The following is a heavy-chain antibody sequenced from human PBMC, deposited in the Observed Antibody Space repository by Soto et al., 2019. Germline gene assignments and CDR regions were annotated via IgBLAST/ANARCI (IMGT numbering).Heavy chain of an antibody. CDR3: ARGFVETAMAFDY. V-gene: IGHV4-31*03. D-gene: IGHD5-18*01. CDR2: IHYSGST. J-gene: IGHJ4*02. Sequence: QVQLQESGPGLVKPSQTLSLACSVSGASINSGVYFWSWIRQLPGKGLEWIGYIHYSGSTYYNPSLKSRVVVSMDTSKNDFALKLSSVSAADTAVFYCARGFVETAMAFDYWGQGALVTVSS. CDR1: GASINSGVYF.